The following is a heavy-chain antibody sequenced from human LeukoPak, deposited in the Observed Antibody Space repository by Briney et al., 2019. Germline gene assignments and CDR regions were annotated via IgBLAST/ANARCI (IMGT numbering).Heavy chain of an antibody. CDR3: ARSPPSNDAFDI. Sequence: WVRRAPGKGLEWIGSIYYSGSTYYNPSLKSRVTISVDTSKNQFSLKLSSVTAADTAVYYCARSPPSNDAFDIWGQGTMVTVSS. V-gene: IGHV4-39*07. CDR2: IYYSGST. J-gene: IGHJ3*02.